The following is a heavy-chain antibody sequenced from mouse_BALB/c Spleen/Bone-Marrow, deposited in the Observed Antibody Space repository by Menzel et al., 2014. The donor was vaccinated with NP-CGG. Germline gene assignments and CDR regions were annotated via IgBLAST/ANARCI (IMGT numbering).Heavy chain of an antibody. D-gene: IGHD2-1*01. Sequence: LVESGASVKISCKASGYTFTDYNMHWVKQSHGKSLDWIGYIYPYNGGTGYNQKFKSKATLTVDNSSSTAYMELRSLTSEDSAVYYCARGRAYGNYVWFAYWGQGTLVTVSA. CDR2: IYPYNGGT. J-gene: IGHJ3*01. V-gene: IGHV1S29*02. CDR3: ARGRAYGNYVWFAY. CDR1: GYTFTDYN.